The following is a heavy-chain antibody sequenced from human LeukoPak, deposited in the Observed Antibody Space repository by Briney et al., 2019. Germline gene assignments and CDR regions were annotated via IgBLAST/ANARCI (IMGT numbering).Heavy chain of an antibody. CDR2: ISYDGTNK. J-gene: IGHJ4*02. CDR3: ARAVGDCSGGSCYSELDY. D-gene: IGHD2-15*01. V-gene: IGHV3-30*01. Sequence: GGSLRLSCAASGLTVSIYTMHWVRQASGKGLEWVALISYDGTNKYYADSVKGRFTISRDNSKSTLYLQMNSLRAEDTAVYYCARAVGDCSGGSCYSELDYWGQGALVTVSS. CDR1: GLTVSIYT.